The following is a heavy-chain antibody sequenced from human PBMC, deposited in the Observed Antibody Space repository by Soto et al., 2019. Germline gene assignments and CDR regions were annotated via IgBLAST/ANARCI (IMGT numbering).Heavy chain of an antibody. J-gene: IGHJ6*02. D-gene: IGHD6-25*01. CDR1: GGTFSSYA. CDR2: IIPIFGTA. CDR3: ARVQRPNYYDYYGMDV. Sequence: QVQLVQSGAEVKKPGSSVKVSCKASGGTFSSYAISWVRQAPGQGLEWMGGIIPIFGTANYAQKFQGRVTITADESTSTAYMELSSLRSEDTSVYYCARVQRPNYYDYYGMDVWGQGTKVTVSS. V-gene: IGHV1-69*01.